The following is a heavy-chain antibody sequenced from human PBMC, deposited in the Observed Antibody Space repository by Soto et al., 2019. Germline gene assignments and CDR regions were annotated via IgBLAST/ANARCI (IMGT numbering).Heavy chain of an antibody. V-gene: IGHV1-2*02. CDR3: ARYVVVAATRFFGY. Sequence: VAAVKVSCKASGYTFTGYYMHWVRQAPGQGLEWMGWINPNSGGTNYAQKFQGRVTMTRDTSISTAYMELSRLRSDDTAVYYCARYVVVAATRFFGYWGQGTLVTVSS. D-gene: IGHD2-15*01. J-gene: IGHJ4*02. CDR1: GYTFTGYY. CDR2: INPNSGGT.